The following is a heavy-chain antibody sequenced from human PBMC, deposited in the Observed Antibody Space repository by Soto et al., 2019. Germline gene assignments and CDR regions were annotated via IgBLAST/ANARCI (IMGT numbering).Heavy chain of an antibody. CDR2: IYAGGST. CDR1: GFTVNSDY. Sequence: EVQLVETGGGLTQPGGSLRLSCENSGFTVNSDYMSWVRQAPGKGLEWVSIIYAGGSTYYADSVRGRFTISSDNSRNTLYLQMNSLRVEYTAIYSCARSFDYGYIHHWGQGTLVTVSS. J-gene: IGHJ4*02. CDR3: ARSFDYGYIHH. V-gene: IGHV3-53*02. D-gene: IGHD3-10*01.